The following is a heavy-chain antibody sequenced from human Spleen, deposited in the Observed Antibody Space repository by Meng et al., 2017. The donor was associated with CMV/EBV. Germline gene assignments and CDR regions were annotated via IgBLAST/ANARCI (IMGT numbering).Heavy chain of an antibody. Sequence: SETLSLTCTVSGGSVSSDSSYWHWIRQPPGKGLEWIGNIYYTGVTNYNPSLESRVTISVDTSNNHFSLKLRFVTAADTAVYYCARNMAVWGQGTTVTVSS. CDR2: IYYTGVT. CDR3: ARNMAV. J-gene: IGHJ6*02. CDR1: GGSVSSDSSY. V-gene: IGHV4-61*03.